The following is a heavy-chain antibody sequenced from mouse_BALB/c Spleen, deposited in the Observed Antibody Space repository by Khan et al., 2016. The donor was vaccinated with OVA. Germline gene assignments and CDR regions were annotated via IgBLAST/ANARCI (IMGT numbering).Heavy chain of an antibody. CDR3: ARSGYFAWFGY. CDR1: GFNIKDYY. V-gene: IGHV14-1*02. CDR2: IDPENGET. Sequence: VQLQQSGAELVRPGALVKLSCKASGFNIKDYYFHWVKQRPEQGLEWIGWIDPENGETVYDPKFQDKASITADTSSNTAYLHLRSLTSEDTAVFYCARSGYFAWFGYWGQGTLVTVAT. J-gene: IGHJ3*01.